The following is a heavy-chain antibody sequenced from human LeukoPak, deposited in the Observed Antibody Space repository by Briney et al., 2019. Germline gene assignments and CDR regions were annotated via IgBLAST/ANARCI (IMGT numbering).Heavy chain of an antibody. CDR2: ISYDGSNK. CDR1: GFTFSSYG. J-gene: IGHJ6*02. CDR3: ASDSGSYSYYYYGMDV. V-gene: IGHV3-30*03. D-gene: IGHD1-26*01. Sequence: GGSLRLSCAASGFTFSSYGMHWVRQAPGKGLEWVAVISYDGSNKYYADSVKGRFTISRDNSKNTLYLQMNSLRAEDTAVYYCASDSGSYSYYYYGMDVWGQGTTVTVSS.